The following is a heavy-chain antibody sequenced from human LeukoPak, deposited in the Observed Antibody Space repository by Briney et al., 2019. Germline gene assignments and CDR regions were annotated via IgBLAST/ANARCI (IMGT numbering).Heavy chain of an antibody. CDR1: GGTFSSYA. CDR2: IIPIFGTA. Sequence: ASVKVSCKASGGTFSSYAITWVRQAPGQGLEWMGRIIPIFGTANYAQKFQGRVTITTDEPTSTAYMELSTLRSDDTAVYYCARERPPGDSSNWFLEGYFDIWGQGTLVTVSS. V-gene: IGHV1-69*05. CDR3: ARERPPGDSSNWFLEGYFDI. D-gene: IGHD6-13*01. J-gene: IGHJ4*02.